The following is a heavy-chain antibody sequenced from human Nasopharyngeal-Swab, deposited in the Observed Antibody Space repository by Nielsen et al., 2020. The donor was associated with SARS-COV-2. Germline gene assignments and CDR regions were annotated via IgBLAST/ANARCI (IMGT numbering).Heavy chain of an antibody. CDR3: ARGLSGIVPSPVLGLGPWYSYYYMDV. CDR2: LYYSGST. CDR1: GASLTSNTYY. V-gene: IGHV4-39*07. Sequence: SETLSLTCSVSGASLTSNTYYWAWIRQPPGKGLEWIGNLYYSGSTHYNPSLGSRLTISVDTSKNQFSLRLTSVTAADTAVYYCARGLSGIVPSPVLGLGPWYSYYYMDVWDKGTTVTVSS. J-gene: IGHJ6*03. D-gene: IGHD6-13*01.